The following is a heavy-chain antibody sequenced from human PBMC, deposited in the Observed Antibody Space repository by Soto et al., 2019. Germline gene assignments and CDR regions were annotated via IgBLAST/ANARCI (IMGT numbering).Heavy chain of an antibody. CDR3: ARGFGSSSWDY. D-gene: IGHD6-13*01. V-gene: IGHV4-31*02. J-gene: IGHJ4*02. Sequence: SSETLSLTCSVSGGSISSGDNFWSWIRQYPGKGLEWIGFIYHSGSTYYNPSLKSRVTISVDTSKKQFSLNLSSVTAADTAVYYCARGFGSSSWDYWGQGTPVTVSS. CDR2: IYHSGST. CDR1: GGSISSGDNF.